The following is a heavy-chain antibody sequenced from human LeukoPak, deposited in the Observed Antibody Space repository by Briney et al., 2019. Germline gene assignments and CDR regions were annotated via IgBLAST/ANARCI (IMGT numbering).Heavy chain of an antibody. CDR2: IYYSGST. V-gene: IGHV4-59*01. Sequence: PSETLSLTCAVYGGSFSGYYWSWIRQPPGKGLEWIGYIYYSGSTNYNPSLKSRVTISVDTSKNQFSLKLSSVTAADTAAYYCARDRRDSSGYRWFDPWGQGTLVTVSS. CDR3: ARDRRDSSGYRWFDP. J-gene: IGHJ5*02. D-gene: IGHD3-22*01. CDR1: GGSFSGYY.